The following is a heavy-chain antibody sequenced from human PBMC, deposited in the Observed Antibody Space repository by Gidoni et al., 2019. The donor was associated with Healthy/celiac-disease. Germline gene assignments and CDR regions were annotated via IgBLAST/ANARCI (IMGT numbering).Heavy chain of an antibody. CDR3: ARGRGPGV. J-gene: IGHJ4*02. CDR2: INHSGST. V-gene: IGHV4-34*01. Sequence: QVQLQLWGSGLLKPSETLSLTCAVYGGSFSGYYWSWIRQPPGKGLEWIGEINHSGSTNYNPSLKSRVTISVDTSKNQFSMKLSSVTAADTAVYYCARGRGPGVWGQGTLVTVSS. CDR1: GGSFSGYY. D-gene: IGHD3-10*01.